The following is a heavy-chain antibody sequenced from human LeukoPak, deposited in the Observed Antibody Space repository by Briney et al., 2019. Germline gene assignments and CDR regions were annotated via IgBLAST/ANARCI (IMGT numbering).Heavy chain of an antibody. Sequence: SETLSLTCTVSGGSISSYYWSWIRQPPGKGLEWIGSIYYSGSTYHNPSLKSRVTISVDTSKNQFSLKLSSVTAADTAVYYCARKGMVRGVPIDYWGQGTLVTVSS. J-gene: IGHJ4*02. CDR1: GGSISSYY. V-gene: IGHV4-59*05. CDR2: IYYSGST. CDR3: ARKGMVRGVPIDY. D-gene: IGHD3-10*01.